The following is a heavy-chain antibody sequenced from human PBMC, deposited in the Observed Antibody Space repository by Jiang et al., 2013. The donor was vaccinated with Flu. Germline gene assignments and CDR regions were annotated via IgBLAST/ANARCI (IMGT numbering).Heavy chain of an antibody. D-gene: IGHD4-17*01. Sequence: VQLLESGGGVVQPGRPLRLSCAASGFTFSSYGMHWVRQAPGKGLEWVAVIWYDGSNKYYADSVKGRFTISRDNSKNTLYLQMNSLRAEDTAVYYCARDAGDYGDYLTPLGYWGQGILVTVSS. CDR2: IWYDGSNK. V-gene: IGHV3-33*01. CDR3: ARDAGDYGDYLTPLGY. J-gene: IGHJ4*02. CDR1: GFTFSSYG.